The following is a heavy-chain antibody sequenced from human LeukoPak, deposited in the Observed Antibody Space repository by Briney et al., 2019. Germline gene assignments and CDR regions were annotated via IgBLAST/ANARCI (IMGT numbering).Heavy chain of an antibody. J-gene: IGHJ4*02. CDR2: INHSGST. CDR3: ARGRERYCSSTSCSFDY. CDR1: GGSISSGGYY. Sequence: SETLSLTCTVSGGSISSGGYYWSWIRQPPGKGLEWIGEINHSGSTNYNPSLKSRVTISVDTSKNQFSLKLSSVTAADTAVYYCARGRERYCSSTSCSFDYWGQGTLVTVSS. D-gene: IGHD2-2*01. V-gene: IGHV4-39*07.